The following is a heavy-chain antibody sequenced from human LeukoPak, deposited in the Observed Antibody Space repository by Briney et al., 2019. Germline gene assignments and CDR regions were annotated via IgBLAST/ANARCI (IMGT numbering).Heavy chain of an antibody. V-gene: IGHV4-34*01. J-gene: IGHJ4*02. CDR3: ATSIAARSKFDY. CDR2: INHSGST. D-gene: IGHD6-6*01. CDR1: GGSFSGYY. Sequence: SEXLXXXCAVXGGSFSGYYWXWIRQPPGKGLEWIGEINHSGSTNYNPSLKSRGTISVDTSKNQFSLKLSSVTAADTAVYYCATSIAARSKFDYWGQGTLVTVSS.